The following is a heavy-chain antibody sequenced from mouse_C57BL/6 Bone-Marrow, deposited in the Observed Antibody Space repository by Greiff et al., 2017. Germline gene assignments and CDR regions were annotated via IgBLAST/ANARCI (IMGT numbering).Heavy chain of an antibody. CDR2: INPNNGGT. V-gene: IGHV1-22*01. D-gene: IGHD4-1*01. Sequence: EVQLQQSGPGLVQPGASVNMSCTASGYTFTDYYMHWVKQIHGKSLEWIGYINPNNGGTSYNQNLKGKVILTGTKSSRIAFMDLRSLTSEDSAVYYCARRGTGTDFAYWGQGTLVTVSA. CDR3: ARRGTGTDFAY. J-gene: IGHJ3*01. CDR1: GYTFTDYY.